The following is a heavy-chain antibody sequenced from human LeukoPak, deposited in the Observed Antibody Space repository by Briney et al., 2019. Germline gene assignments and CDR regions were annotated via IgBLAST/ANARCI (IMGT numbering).Heavy chain of an antibody. V-gene: IGHV3-23*01. D-gene: IGHD3-22*01. CDR2: ISGSGGST. J-gene: IGHJ4*02. CDR1: GFTFSSYA. CDR3: AKDHIQSGRGDSSGYLPLGY. Sequence: GGSLRLSCAASGFTFSSYAMSWVRQAPGKGLEWVSAISGSGGSTYYADSVKGRFTISRDNSKNTLYLQMNSLRAEDTAVYYCAKDHIQSGRGDSSGYLPLGYWGQGTLVTVSS.